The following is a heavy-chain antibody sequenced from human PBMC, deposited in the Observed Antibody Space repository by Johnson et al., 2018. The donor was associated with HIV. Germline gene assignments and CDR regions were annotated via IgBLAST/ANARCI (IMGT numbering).Heavy chain of an antibody. CDR3: ARDKFTGRQWLSYDDAFDI. CDR1: GFTFSSYW. D-gene: IGHD6-19*01. V-gene: IGHV3-7*01. Sequence: VQLVESGGGLVQPGGSLRLSCPASGFTFSSYWMNWVRQAPGKGLEWVANIKQDGSEKYYVDSVKGRFTISRDNAKNSLYLQMNSLRAEDTAVYYFARDKFTGRQWLSYDDAFDIWGQGTMVTVSS. J-gene: IGHJ3*02. CDR2: IKQDGSEK.